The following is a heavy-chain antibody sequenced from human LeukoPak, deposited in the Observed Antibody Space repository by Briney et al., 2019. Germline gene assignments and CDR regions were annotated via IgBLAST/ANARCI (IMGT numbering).Heavy chain of an antibody. CDR3: ARGFIVVVPAATYYYYYGMDV. Sequence: ASVTVSCTASGGTFSSYAISWVRQAPGQGLEWMGGIIPIFGTANYAQKFQGRVTITADESTSTAYMELSSLRSEDTAVYYCARGFIVVVPAATYYYYYGMDVWGQGTTVTVSS. J-gene: IGHJ6*02. D-gene: IGHD2-2*01. CDR2: IIPIFGTA. V-gene: IGHV1-69*13. CDR1: GGTFSSYA.